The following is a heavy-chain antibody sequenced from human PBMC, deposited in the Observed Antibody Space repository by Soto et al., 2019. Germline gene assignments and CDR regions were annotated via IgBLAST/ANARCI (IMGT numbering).Heavy chain of an antibody. D-gene: IGHD3-3*01. Sequence: PGGSLRLSCAASGFTFSSYWRHWVRQAPGKGLVWVSRINSDGSSTSYADSVKGRFTISRDNAKNTLYLQMNSLRAEDTAVYYCARCDFWSGDAFDIWGQGTMLTVSS. CDR3: ARCDFWSGDAFDI. J-gene: IGHJ3*02. CDR2: INSDGSST. V-gene: IGHV3-74*01. CDR1: GFTFSSYW.